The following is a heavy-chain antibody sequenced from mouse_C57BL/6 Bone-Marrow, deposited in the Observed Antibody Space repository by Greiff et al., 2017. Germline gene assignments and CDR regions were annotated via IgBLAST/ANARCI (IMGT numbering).Heavy chain of an antibody. D-gene: IGHD1-1*01. Sequence: EVQRVESGPELVKPGASVKISCKASGYSFTGYYMNWVKQSPEKSLEWIGEINPSTGGTTYNQKFKAKATLTVDKSSSTAYMQLKSLTSEDSAVYYCARSRGYYGYWGQGTTLTVSS. J-gene: IGHJ2*01. CDR2: INPSTGGT. CDR3: ARSRGYYGY. V-gene: IGHV1-42*01. CDR1: GYSFTGYY.